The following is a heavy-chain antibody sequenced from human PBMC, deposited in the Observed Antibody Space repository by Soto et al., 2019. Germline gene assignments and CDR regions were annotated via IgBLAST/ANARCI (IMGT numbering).Heavy chain of an antibody. CDR3: AAGEASSRNLAPYYLDF. D-gene: IGHD6-13*01. V-gene: IGHV4-59*01. Sequence: LSLTCTVSGGSISSYYWSWIRQPPGKGLEWIGYIYYSGSTNYNPSLKSRVTISVDTSKNQFSLKLLSVTTADTAVYFCAAGEASSRNLAPYYLDFWGQGTLVTVSS. J-gene: IGHJ4*02. CDR2: IYYSGST. CDR1: GGSISSYY.